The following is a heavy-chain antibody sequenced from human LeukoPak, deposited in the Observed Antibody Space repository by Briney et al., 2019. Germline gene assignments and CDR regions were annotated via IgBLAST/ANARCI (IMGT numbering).Heavy chain of an antibody. J-gene: IGHJ4*02. V-gene: IGHV1-2*02. CDR1: GYTFTGYY. CDR2: INPNSGGT. CDR3: ARIPRRGYSYGAIDY. D-gene: IGHD5-18*01. Sequence: ASVKVSCKASGYTFTGYYMHWVRQAPGRGLEWMGWINPNSGGTNYAQKFQGRVTMTRDTSISTAYMELSRLRSDDTAVYYCARIPRRGYSYGAIDYWGQGTLVTVSS.